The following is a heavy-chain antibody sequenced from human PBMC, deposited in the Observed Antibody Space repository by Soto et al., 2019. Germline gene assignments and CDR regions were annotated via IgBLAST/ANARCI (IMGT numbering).Heavy chain of an antibody. D-gene: IGHD2-15*01. CDR2: IYYSGST. CDR3: ARGLGYCSGGSCFHDY. V-gene: IGHV4-59*12. J-gene: IGHJ4*02. Sequence: PSETLSLTCTVSGGSISSYYWSWIRQPPGKGLEWIGYIYYSGSTNYNPSLKSRVTISVDTSKNQFSLKLSSVTAADTAVYYCARGLGYCSGGSCFHDYWGQGTLVTVSS. CDR1: GGSISSYY.